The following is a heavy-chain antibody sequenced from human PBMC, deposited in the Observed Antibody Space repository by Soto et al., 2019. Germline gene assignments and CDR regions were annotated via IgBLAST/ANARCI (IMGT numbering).Heavy chain of an antibody. D-gene: IGHD6-6*01. V-gene: IGHV3-33*08. CDR2: IWYDGSNA. Sequence: GGSLRLSCATSGFIFSNFSMHWVRQAPGKGLEWVAVIWYDGSNAVSADSVKGRFTISRDNSKNTLYLQMSGLRSEDTAAYYCARDPRTARPSAMDVWGQGTTVTVSS. CDR1: GFIFSNFS. J-gene: IGHJ6*02. CDR3: ARDPRTARPSAMDV.